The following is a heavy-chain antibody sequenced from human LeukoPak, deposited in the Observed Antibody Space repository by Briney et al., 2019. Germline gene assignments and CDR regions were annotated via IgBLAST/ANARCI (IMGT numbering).Heavy chain of an antibody. J-gene: IGHJ4*02. CDR1: GFTFSSYW. CDR3: ARVRYFDWLPAFDY. V-gene: IGHV3-7*01. Sequence: GGSLRLSCAASGFTFSSYWMSWVRQAPGKGLEWVANIKQDGSEKYYVASVKGRFTISRDNAKNSLYLQMNSLRAEDTAVYYCARVRYFDWLPAFDYWGQGPLVTVSS. CDR2: IKQDGSEK. D-gene: IGHD3-9*01.